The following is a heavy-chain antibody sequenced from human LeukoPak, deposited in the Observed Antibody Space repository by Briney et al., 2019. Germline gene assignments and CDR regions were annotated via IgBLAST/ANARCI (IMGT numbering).Heavy chain of an antibody. Sequence: ASVKVSCKASGYTFTSYDINWVRQATGQGLEWMGWMNANSGNTGYAQKFQGRVTMTRNTSISTAHIELSSLRSEDTAVYYCARGEDDIDPWGQGTLVTVSS. V-gene: IGHV1-8*01. CDR1: GYTFTSYD. CDR3: ARGEDDIDP. D-gene: IGHD3-9*01. CDR2: MNANSGNT. J-gene: IGHJ5*02.